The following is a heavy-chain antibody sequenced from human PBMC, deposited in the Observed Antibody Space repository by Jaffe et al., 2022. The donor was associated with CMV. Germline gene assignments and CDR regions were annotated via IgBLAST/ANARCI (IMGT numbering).Heavy chain of an antibody. V-gene: IGHV3-30*18. CDR3: AKGHGGSGGSCYFSCQVDAFDI. CDR2: ISYDGSNK. D-gene: IGHD2-15*01. CDR1: GFTFSSYG. J-gene: IGHJ3*02. Sequence: QVQLVESGGGVVQPGRSLRLSCAASGFTFSSYGMHWVRQAPGKGLEWVAVISYDGSNKYYADSVKGRFTISRDNSKNTLYLQMNSLRAEDTAVYYCAKGHGGSGGSCYFSCQVDAFDIWGQGTMVTVSS.